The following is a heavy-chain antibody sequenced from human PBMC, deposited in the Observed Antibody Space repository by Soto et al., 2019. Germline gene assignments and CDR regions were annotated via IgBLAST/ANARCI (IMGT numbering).Heavy chain of an antibody. CDR2: ISGSGGNT. V-gene: IGHV3-23*01. D-gene: IGHD5-12*01. CDR3: AKLGMTTINRDY. J-gene: IGHJ4*02. Sequence: EAQLLESGGGLVQPGGSLRVSCAASGFSFDTYAMSWVRQAPGKGLEWVSTISGSGGNTYYADSVKGRFTISRDHSKNILYLQMTSLRAEDTALYYCAKLGMTTINRDYWGQGTQVTVSS. CDR1: GFSFDTYA.